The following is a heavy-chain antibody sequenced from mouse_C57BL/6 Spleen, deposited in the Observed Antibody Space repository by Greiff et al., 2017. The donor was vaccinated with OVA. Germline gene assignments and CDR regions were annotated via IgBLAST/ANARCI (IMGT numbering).Heavy chain of an antibody. Sequence: EVQLQQSGPELVKPGASVKMSCKASGYTFTDYNMHWVKQSHGKSLEWIGYINPNNGGTSYNQKFKGKATLTVNKSSSTAYMELRSLTSEDSAVYYCAREFITTVVERYFDVWGTGTTVTVSS. CDR2: INPNNGGT. D-gene: IGHD1-1*01. V-gene: IGHV1-22*01. CDR3: AREFITTVVERYFDV. CDR1: GYTFTDYN. J-gene: IGHJ1*03.